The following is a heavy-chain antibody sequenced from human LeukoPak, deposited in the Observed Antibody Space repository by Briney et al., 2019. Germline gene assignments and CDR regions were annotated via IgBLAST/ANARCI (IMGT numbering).Heavy chain of an antibody. CDR3: ARDRGTVTTRSYGMDV. CDR2: INPNSGGT. J-gene: IGHJ6*02. D-gene: IGHD4-17*01. CDR1: GYTFTGYY. Sequence: ASVKVSCKASGYTFTGYYMHWVRQAPGQGLEWMGWINPNSGGTNYAQKFQGRVTMTRDTSISTAYMELSRLRSDDTAVYYCARDRGTVTTRSYGMDVWGQGTTVTVSS. V-gene: IGHV1-2*02.